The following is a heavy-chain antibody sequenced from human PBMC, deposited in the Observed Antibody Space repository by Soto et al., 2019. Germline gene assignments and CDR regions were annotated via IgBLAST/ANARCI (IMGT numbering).Heavy chain of an antibody. CDR1: GFTLSRYS. V-gene: IGHV3-48*02. CDR2: IDSTSATI. Sequence: GGSLRLSCAASGFTLSRYSMNWVRQAPGKGLEWLSYIDSTSATIYYADSVKGRFIISRDNAKNSLFLQMNSLRDEDTAVDYCARGGGATIFGDPWGQGTLVTVSS. D-gene: IGHD3-3*01. J-gene: IGHJ5*02. CDR3: ARGGGATIFGDP.